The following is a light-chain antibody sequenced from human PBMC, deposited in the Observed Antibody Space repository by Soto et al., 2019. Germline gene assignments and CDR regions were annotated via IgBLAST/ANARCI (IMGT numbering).Light chain of an antibody. CDR1: QSVSSSY. Sequence: EIVLTQSPGTLSLSPGERATLSCRASQSVSSSYLAWYQQKPGQAPRLLIYGASSRATGSPDRFSGSGSGKDFTITISRLEPEDFAVYYGQQYGSGPPNRFDQGTKMEIK. J-gene: IGKJ1*01. V-gene: IGKV3-20*01. CDR3: QQYGSGPPNR. CDR2: GAS.